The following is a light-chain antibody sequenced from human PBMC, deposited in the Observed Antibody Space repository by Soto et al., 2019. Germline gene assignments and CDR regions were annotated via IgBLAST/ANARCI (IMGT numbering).Light chain of an antibody. Sequence: DIQMTQSPSTLSASVGERVTITCRASQSVSSWLSWYQQNPEEATKLLIYKASSVDSRVQTLCSGSGARTVFPLISSRLQDDDLATYCCQQYNSYSFGQGTKVDIK. V-gene: IGKV1-5*03. J-gene: IGKJ1*01. CDR3: QQYNSYS. CDR1: QSVSSW. CDR2: KAS.